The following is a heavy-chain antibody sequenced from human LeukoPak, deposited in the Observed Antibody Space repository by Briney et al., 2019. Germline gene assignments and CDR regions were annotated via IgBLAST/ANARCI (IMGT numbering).Heavy chain of an antibody. Sequence: ASETLSLTCTVSGGSISSYYWSWTRQPPGKGLEWIGYIYYSGSTNYNPSLKSRVTISVGTSKNHFSLKLSSVTAADTAVYYCARLCSGGSCYNPLFDYWGQGTLVTVSS. CDR1: GGSISSYY. CDR3: ARLCSGGSCYNPLFDY. CDR2: IYYSGST. J-gene: IGHJ4*02. V-gene: IGHV4-59*01. D-gene: IGHD2-15*01.